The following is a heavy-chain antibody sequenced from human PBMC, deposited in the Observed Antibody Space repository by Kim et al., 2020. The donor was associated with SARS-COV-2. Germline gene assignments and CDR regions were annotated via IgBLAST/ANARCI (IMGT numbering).Heavy chain of an antibody. CDR2: TK. V-gene: IGHV3-23*01. D-gene: IGHD7-27*01. J-gene: IGHJ5*02. Sequence: TKYYADPVKGRFTISRDNSKNTLYLRMNSLRAEDTAVYYCAIALGALDPWGQGTLVTVSS. CDR3: AIALGALDP.